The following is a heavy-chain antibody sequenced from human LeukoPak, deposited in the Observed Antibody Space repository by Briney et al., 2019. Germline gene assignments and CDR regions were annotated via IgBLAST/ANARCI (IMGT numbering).Heavy chain of an antibody. CDR2: ISSSGSTI. CDR1: GFTFSDYY. V-gene: IGHV3-11*01. D-gene: IGHD3-3*01. J-gene: IGHJ4*02. CDR3: ARDAFTIFGVVITTQRFDY. Sequence: GESLKISCAASGFTFSDYYMSWIRQAPGKGLEWVSYISSSGSTIYYADSVKGRFTISRDNAKNSLYLQMNSLRAEDTAVYYCARDAFTIFGVVITTQRFDYWGQGTLVTVSS.